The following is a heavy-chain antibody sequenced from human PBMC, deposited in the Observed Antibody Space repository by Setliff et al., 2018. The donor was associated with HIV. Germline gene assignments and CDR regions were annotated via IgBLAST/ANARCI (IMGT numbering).Heavy chain of an antibody. Sequence: PGGSLRLSCAASGFTFSRYEMSWVRQAPGKGLEWVSAISGSGDSTYYADSVKGRFTIFRDNSKNTLYLQMNSLRVEDTAVYYCARVKPHLRRSGTYWIVDYWGQGTLVTVSS. V-gene: IGHV3-23*01. CDR2: ISGSGDST. CDR1: GFTFSRYE. D-gene: IGHD1-26*01. J-gene: IGHJ4*02. CDR3: ARVKPHLRRSGTYWIVDY.